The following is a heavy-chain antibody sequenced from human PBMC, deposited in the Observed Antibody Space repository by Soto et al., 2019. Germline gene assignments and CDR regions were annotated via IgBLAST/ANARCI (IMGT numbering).Heavy chain of an antibody. CDR2: IKQDGSEK. J-gene: IGHJ6*03. CDR1: GFTFSSYW. D-gene: IGHD3-16*01. CDR3: ARVRGEAAGGYYYYYYMDV. Sequence: EVQLVESGGGLVQPGGSLRLSCAASGFTFSSYWMSWVRQAPGKGLEWVANIKQDGSEKYYVDSVKGRFTISRENAKNSLYLRMNGLRAEDTAVYYCARVRGEAAGGYYYYYYMDVWGKGTTVTVSS. V-gene: IGHV3-7*01.